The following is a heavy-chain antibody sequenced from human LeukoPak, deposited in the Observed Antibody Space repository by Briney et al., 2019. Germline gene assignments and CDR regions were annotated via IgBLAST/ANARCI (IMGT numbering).Heavy chain of an antibody. V-gene: IGHV4-34*01. CDR3: ARDPLAGWFYYGMDV. CDR1: GGSFSGYY. CDR2: INHSGST. J-gene: IGHJ6*02. Sequence: SETLSLTCAVYGGSFSGYYWSWIRQPPGKGLEWIGEINHSGSTNYNPSLKSRVTISVDTSKNQFSLKLSSVTAADTAVYYCARDPLAGWFYYGMDVWGQGTTVTVSS. D-gene: IGHD3-10*01.